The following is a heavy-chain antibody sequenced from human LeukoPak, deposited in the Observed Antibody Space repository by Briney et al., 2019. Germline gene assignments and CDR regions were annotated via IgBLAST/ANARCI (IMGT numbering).Heavy chain of an antibody. CDR3: ARGVSMGRGGITSRPPHYIDY. CDR2: INPSGGLT. D-gene: IGHD3-10*01. V-gene: IGHV1-46*01. Sequence: ASVKVSCKASGYTFTTYYMHWVRQAPGQGLEWMGKINPSGGLTWYSQKFEDRVTMTRDTSTSTVYMELSSLRSDDTAVYYCARGVSMGRGGITSRPPHYIDYWGQGTLVTVSS. J-gene: IGHJ4*02. CDR1: GYTFTTYY.